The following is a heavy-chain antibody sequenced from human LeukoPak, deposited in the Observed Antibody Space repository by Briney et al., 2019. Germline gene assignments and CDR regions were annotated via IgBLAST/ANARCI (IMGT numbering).Heavy chain of an antibody. CDR1: GGSINNYY. J-gene: IGHJ5*02. CDR3: ARVSGPAAIIRFDP. Sequence: SETLSLTCTVSGGSINNYYWGWTRQPPGKGLELIGYIYYSGSTNYNPSLKSRVTISVDTSKNQFSLKLSSVTAADTAVYYCARVSGPAAIIRFDPWGQGTLVTVSS. CDR2: IYYSGST. V-gene: IGHV4-59*01. D-gene: IGHD2-2*01.